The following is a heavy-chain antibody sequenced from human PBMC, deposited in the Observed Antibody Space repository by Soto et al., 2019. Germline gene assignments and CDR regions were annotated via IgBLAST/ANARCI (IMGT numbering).Heavy chain of an antibody. Sequence: QVQLVQSGAEVKNPGASVKVSCKASGYTFTSYGISWVRQAPGQGLEWMGWISAYNGNTNYAHKLQGRVTMTTDTSTSTAYMVLMSLRSDDTYVYYCARVSLLWFGEFHGMDVWGQVTTVTVSS. J-gene: IGHJ6*02. V-gene: IGHV1-18*01. CDR2: ISAYNGNT. CDR3: ARVSLLWFGEFHGMDV. D-gene: IGHD3-10*01. CDR1: GYTFTSYG.